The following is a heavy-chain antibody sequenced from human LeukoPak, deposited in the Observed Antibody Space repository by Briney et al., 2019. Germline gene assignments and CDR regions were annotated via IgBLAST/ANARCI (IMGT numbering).Heavy chain of an antibody. J-gene: IGHJ4*02. CDR3: AKSSGTVWGGFDY. V-gene: IGHV3-48*03. CDR1: GFTFSSYE. Sequence: GGSLRLSCAASGFTFSSYEMNWVRQAPGKGLEWVSYISSSGSTIYYADSVKGRFTISRDNAKNSLYLQMNSLRAEDTAVYYCAKSSGTVWGGFDYWGQGTLVTVSS. CDR2: ISSSGSTI. D-gene: IGHD4-17*01.